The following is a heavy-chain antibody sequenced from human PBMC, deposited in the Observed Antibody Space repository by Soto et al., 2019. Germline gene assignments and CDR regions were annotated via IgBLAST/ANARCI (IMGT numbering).Heavy chain of an antibody. D-gene: IGHD3-22*01. Sequence: SETLSLTCTVSGASISSSYWSWIRQSPGKGLEWIGYVYYSGSANYNPSLKSRVTISVDTSKNQFSLKLSSVTAADTAVYYCARGYYDSRGQSNPFGIWGQGTMVTVSS. CDR1: GASISSSY. V-gene: IGHV4-59*01. CDR3: ARGYYDSRGQSNPFGI. CDR2: VYYSGSA. J-gene: IGHJ3*02.